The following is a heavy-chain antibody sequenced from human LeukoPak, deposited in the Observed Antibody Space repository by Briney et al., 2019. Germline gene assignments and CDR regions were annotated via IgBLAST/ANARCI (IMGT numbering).Heavy chain of an antibody. Sequence: ASVKVSCKASGYTFTTYAMNWVRQAPGQGLEWMGWIIPIFGTANYAQKFQGRVTITADKSTSTAYMELSSMRSEDTAVYYCASSYGDYGKFDYWGQGTLVTVSS. V-gene: IGHV1-69*06. CDR3: ASSYGDYGKFDY. J-gene: IGHJ4*02. CDR2: IIPIFGTA. CDR1: GYTFTTYA. D-gene: IGHD4-17*01.